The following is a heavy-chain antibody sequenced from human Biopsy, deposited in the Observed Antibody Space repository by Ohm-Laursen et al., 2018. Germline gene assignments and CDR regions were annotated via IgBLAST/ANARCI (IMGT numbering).Heavy chain of an antibody. J-gene: IGHJ4*02. CDR1: GKTFSDYQ. V-gene: IGHV4-34*08. CDR2: INQAGTT. D-gene: IGHD2-15*01. CDR3: GNEVHGRDY. Sequence: GTLSLTCAVFGKTFSDYQWSWIRQPPGKGLEWIGQINQAGTTNYNPPLKSRVSISADASKYEFSLRLTSVTAADTAVYLCGNEVHGRDYWGLGAQVTVPS.